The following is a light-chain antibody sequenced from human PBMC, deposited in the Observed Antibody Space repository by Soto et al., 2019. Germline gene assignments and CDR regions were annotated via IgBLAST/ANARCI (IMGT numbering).Light chain of an antibody. CDR1: TGSVTSGHY. CDR3: LLSYSGTRYV. V-gene: IGLV7-46*01. J-gene: IGLJ1*01. Sequence: QAVVTQEPSLTVSPGGTVTLTCGSSTGSVTSGHYPYWFQQKPGQVPRTQIYETSHKHSWTPARFSGSLLGGKAALTLSDAQPEDEADYYCLLSYSGTRYVVGTGTKVTVL. CDR2: ETS.